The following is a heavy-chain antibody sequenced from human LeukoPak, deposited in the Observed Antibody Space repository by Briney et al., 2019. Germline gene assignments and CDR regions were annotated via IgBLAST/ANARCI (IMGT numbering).Heavy chain of an antibody. CDR2: IYYSGST. J-gene: IGHJ5*02. Sequence: SQTLSLTCTVSGGSISSGGYYWSWIRQHPGKGLEWIGYIYYSGSTHYNPSLKSRFTISVDTSKNQFSLKLSSVTAADTAVYYCARGDSVRGDYGDYNLLSFDPWGQGTLVTVSS. CDR3: ARGDSVRGDYGDYNLLSFDP. D-gene: IGHD4-17*01. CDR1: GGSISSGGYY. V-gene: IGHV4-31*03.